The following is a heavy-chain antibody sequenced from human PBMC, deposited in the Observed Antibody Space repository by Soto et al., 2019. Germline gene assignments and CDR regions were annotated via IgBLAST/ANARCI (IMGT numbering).Heavy chain of an antibody. J-gene: IGHJ4*02. CDR2: MNPNNGNT. D-gene: IGHD7-27*01. CDR1: AYTFTSYD. V-gene: IGHV1-8*01. Sequence: QVQLVQSGAEVKKPGASVKVSCKAAAYTFTSYDINWVRQATGQDFEWMGWMNPNNGNTAYAQKFQGRVTMTRDNSKSTAFMELSSLTSEDTAVYYCARGPRNWGVDYWGQGTLVTVSS. CDR3: ARGPRNWGVDY.